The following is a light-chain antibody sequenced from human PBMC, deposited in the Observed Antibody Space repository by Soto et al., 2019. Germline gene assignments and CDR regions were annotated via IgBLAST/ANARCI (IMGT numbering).Light chain of an antibody. J-gene: IGKJ5*01. Sequence: IQLTQSPSSLSASVGDRVTITCRASQWLXSWFGWDEPKPGKAPRILXYDDSSLESGVPSRCSGSGSGTEFTLPISSLQPDYVATYFCQQYNSYPITVGQGTRLEI. CDR3: QQYNSYPIT. CDR1: QWLXSW. CDR2: DDS. V-gene: IGKV1-5*01.